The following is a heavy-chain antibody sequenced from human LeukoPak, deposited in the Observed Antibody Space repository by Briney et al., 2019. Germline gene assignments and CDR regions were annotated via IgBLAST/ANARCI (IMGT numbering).Heavy chain of an antibody. CDR2: IYHSGST. Sequence: PSETLSLTGAVSGGSISSGGYSWSWIRQPPGKGLEWIGYIYHSGSTYYNPSLKSRVTISVDTSKNQFSLKLSSVTAADTAVYYCARTHWYYYDSSGYDNWFDPWGQGTLATVSS. CDR1: GGSISSGGYS. CDR3: ARTHWYYYDSSGYDNWFDP. V-gene: IGHV4-30-2*01. D-gene: IGHD3-22*01. J-gene: IGHJ5*02.